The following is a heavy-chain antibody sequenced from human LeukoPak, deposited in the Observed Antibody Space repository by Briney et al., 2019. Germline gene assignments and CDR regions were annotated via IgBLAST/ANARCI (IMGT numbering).Heavy chain of an antibody. J-gene: IGHJ4*02. V-gene: IGHV4-34*01. CDR2: INHSGST. D-gene: IGHD6-6*01. CDR3: ARARIAARLGIDY. Sequence: PSETLSLTCAVYGGSFSGYYWSWIRQPPGKGLEWIGEINHSGSTNYNPSLKSRVTISVDTSKNQFSLKLSSVTAADTAVYYCARARIAARLGIDYWGQGTLVTVFS. CDR1: GGSFSGYY.